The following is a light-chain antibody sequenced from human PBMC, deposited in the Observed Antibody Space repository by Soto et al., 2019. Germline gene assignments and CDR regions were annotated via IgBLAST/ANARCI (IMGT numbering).Light chain of an antibody. CDR3: SSYTGDRHFYV. Sequence: SVLTQPPPPSGCPGQSVSLSFPGTGRDFGTYIFVSWYQQHPGKAPKLLIYEVTKRPSGVPDRFSGSKSGNTASLTVSGLQAEDEAEYFCSSYTGDRHFYVFGTGTKVTVL. J-gene: IGLJ1*01. CDR2: EVT. V-gene: IGLV2-8*01. CDR1: GRDFGTYIF.